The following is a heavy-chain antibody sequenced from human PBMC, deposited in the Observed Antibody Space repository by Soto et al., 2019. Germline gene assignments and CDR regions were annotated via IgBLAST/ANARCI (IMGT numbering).Heavy chain of an antibody. CDR3: ARHYYDRSGYSLYYSDY. CDR2: IYSSGNS. Sequence: QVQLQESGPGLVKPSQTLSLTCTVSGGSISSGGHYWSWIRQHPGKGLEWIGYIYSSGNSYYNPSLKSRVTISVDTSKNQFSLNLRSVTAADTAVYYCARHYYDRSGYSLYYSDYWGQGTLVTVSS. V-gene: IGHV4-31*03. CDR1: GGSISSGGHY. D-gene: IGHD3-22*01. J-gene: IGHJ4*02.